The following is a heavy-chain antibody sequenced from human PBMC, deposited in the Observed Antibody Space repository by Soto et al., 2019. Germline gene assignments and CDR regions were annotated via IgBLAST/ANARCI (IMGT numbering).Heavy chain of an antibody. CDR3: AKGVATAVPALDY. CDR2: VSWNSGAK. Sequence: EVQLVESGGGLVQPGRSLRLSCVASGFSFDGFVMNWVRQRPGKGLEWVSSVSWNSGAKLYADSVKGRFAISRDSAKKSVYLQMNSLRPDDTAFYYCAKGVATAVPALDYWGQGTLVTVSS. V-gene: IGHV3-9*01. J-gene: IGHJ4*02. D-gene: IGHD2-21*02. CDR1: GFSFDGFV.